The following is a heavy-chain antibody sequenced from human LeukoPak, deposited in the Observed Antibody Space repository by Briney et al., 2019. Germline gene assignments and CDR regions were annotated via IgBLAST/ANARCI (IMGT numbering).Heavy chain of an antibody. V-gene: IGHV4-39*01. D-gene: IGHD3-10*01. CDR3: ASLNRGLIDY. J-gene: IGHJ4*02. CDR2: IYYSGST. CDR1: GGSISSSSYY. Sequence: SETLSLTCTVSGGSISSSSYYWGWIRQPPGKGLEWIGSIYYSGSTYYNPSLKSRVTISVDTSKNQFSLKLSSVTAADTAVYYCASLNRGLIDYWGQGTVVTVSS.